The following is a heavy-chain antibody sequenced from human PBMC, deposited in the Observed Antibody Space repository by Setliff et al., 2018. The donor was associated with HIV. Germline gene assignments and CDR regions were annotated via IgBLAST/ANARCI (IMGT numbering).Heavy chain of an antibody. Sequence: GGSLRLSCAASGFTFSSYSMNWVRQAPGNGLEWVSSISSSSTYSNYADSVKGRVTISRDNAKNSLYLQMNSLRAEDTAVYYCARTGHYYYYYMDVWGKGTTVTVSS. J-gene: IGHJ6*03. V-gene: IGHV3-21*01. CDR2: ISSSSTYS. CDR3: ARTGHYYYYYMDV. CDR1: GFTFSSYS.